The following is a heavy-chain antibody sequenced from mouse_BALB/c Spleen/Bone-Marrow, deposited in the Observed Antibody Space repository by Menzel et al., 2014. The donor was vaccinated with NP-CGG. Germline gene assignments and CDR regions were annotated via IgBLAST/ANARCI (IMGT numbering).Heavy chain of an antibody. CDR2: IDPANGNT. J-gene: IGHJ2*01. V-gene: IGHV14-3*02. CDR3: ARNYGSSLDY. D-gene: IGHD1-1*01. CDR1: GFNIEDSY. Sequence: EVQLQESGAEIVKPGAPVKSSCTTSGFNIEDSYIYWMKQRPEQGLEWIGRIDPANGNTKYDPKFQGKATITVDTSSATAYLQLSSLTSEDTAVYYCARNYGSSLDYWGQGTTLTVSS.